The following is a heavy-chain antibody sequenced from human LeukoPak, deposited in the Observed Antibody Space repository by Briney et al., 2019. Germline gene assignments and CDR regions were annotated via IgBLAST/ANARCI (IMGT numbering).Heavy chain of an antibody. CDR2: ISYDGSNK. CDR3: ARDGVAAPGIISYYYMDV. Sequence: GRSLRLSCAASGFTFSSYAMHWVRQAPGKGLEWVAVISYDGSNKYYADSVKGRFTISRDNSKNTLYLQMNSLRAEDTAMYYCARDGVAAPGIISYYYMDVWGKGTTVTVSS. V-gene: IGHV3-30*01. CDR1: GFTFSSYA. J-gene: IGHJ6*03. D-gene: IGHD6-13*01.